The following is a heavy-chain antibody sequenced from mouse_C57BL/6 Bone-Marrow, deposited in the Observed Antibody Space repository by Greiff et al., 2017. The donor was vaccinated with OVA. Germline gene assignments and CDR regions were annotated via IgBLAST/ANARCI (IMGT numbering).Heavy chain of an antibody. CDR2: SRNKANDYTT. CDR1: GFTFSDFY. CDR3: ARGYDYSSYWYFDV. Sequence: EVKLVESGGGLVQSGRSLRLSCATSGFTFSDFYMEWVRQAPGKGLEWIAASRNKANDYTTEKRASVKGRFIVSRDTSQSILYLQMNALRAEDTAIYYCARGYDYSSYWYFDVWGTGTTVTVSS. V-gene: IGHV7-1*01. J-gene: IGHJ1*03. D-gene: IGHD2-4*01.